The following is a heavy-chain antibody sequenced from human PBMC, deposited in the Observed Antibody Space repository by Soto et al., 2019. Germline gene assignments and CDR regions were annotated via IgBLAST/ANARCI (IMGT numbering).Heavy chain of an antibody. J-gene: IGHJ6*02. CDR1: GYTFTSYF. CDR2: ISAYNGNT. CDR3: ARQNYYSGMDV. Sequence: ASVKVSCKASGYTFTSYFITWVRQAPGQGLEWMGWISAYNGNTNYAQMLQGRVTMTTDTSTATAYMEMRSLGSDDTAVYYCARQNYYSGMDVWGQGTTVTVSS. V-gene: IGHV1-18*01.